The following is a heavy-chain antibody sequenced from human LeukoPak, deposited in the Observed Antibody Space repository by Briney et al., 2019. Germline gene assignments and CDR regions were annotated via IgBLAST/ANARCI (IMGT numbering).Heavy chain of an antibody. V-gene: IGHV3-11*04. D-gene: IGHD2-15*01. CDR2: ISSSGSTI. J-gene: IGHJ6*03. CDR3: ARVSGGSYYYYMDV. CDR1: GFTLSDYY. Sequence: GSLRLSCAASGFTLSDYYMSWIRQAPGKGLEWVSYISSSGSTIYYADSVKGRFTISRDNAKNSLYLQMNSLRAEDTAVYYCARVSGGSYYYYMDVWGKGTTVTVSS.